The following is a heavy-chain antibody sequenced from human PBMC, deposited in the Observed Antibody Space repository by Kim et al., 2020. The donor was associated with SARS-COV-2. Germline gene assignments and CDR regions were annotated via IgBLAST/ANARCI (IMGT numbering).Heavy chain of an antibody. CDR1: GFTFSVSA. CDR2: IRSKANSYAT. D-gene: IGHD7-27*01. CDR3: TTGDNPAF. Sequence: GGSLRLSCATSGFTFSVSALHWVRQASGKGLEWVGRIRSKANSYATAYTASVKGRFTISRDDSKNTAYLQMNSLKTEDTAMYFCTTGDNPAFWRQGTQVT. V-gene: IGHV3-73*01. J-gene: IGHJ4*02.